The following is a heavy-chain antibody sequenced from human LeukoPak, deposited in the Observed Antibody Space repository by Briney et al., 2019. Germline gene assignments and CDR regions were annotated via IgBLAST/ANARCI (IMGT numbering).Heavy chain of an antibody. Sequence: PGGSLRLSCAASGFTFSNAWMSWVRQAPGKGLEWVGRIKSKTDGGTTDYAAPVKGRFTISRDDSKNTLYLQMNSLKTEDTVVYYCTTGHYDSSGYYYRLAPNYYFDYWGQGTLVTVSS. J-gene: IGHJ4*02. CDR2: IKSKTDGGTT. CDR3: TTGHYDSSGYYYRLAPNYYFDY. D-gene: IGHD3-22*01. V-gene: IGHV3-15*01. CDR1: GFTFSNAW.